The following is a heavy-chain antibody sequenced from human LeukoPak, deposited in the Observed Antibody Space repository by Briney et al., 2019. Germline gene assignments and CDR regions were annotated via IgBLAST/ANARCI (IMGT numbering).Heavy chain of an antibody. CDR3: AEGPDTAMVPVYYFDY. CDR2: ISGSGGST. V-gene: IGHV3-23*01. CDR1: GFTFSSYA. J-gene: IGHJ4*02. Sequence: GGSLRLSCAASGFTFSSYAMSWVRQAPGKGLEWVSAISGSGGSTYYADSVKGRFTISRDNSKNTLYLQMNSLRAEDTAVYYCAEGPDTAMVPVYYFDYWGQGTLVTVSS. D-gene: IGHD5-18*01.